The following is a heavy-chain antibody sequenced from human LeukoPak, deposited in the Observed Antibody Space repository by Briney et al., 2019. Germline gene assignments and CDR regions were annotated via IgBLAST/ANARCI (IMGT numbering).Heavy chain of an antibody. Sequence: GGSLRLSCTASGFTFGDYAMSWLRQAPGKGLEWVGFIRSKTYGGTTEYAASVKGRFTISRDDSKNTLYLQMNSLKTEDTAVYYCTTDSQLLYEGLASWGQGTLATVSS. J-gene: IGHJ5*02. D-gene: IGHD2-2*02. CDR3: TTDSQLLYEGLAS. CDR1: GFTFGDYA. V-gene: IGHV3-49*03. CDR2: IRSKTYGGTT.